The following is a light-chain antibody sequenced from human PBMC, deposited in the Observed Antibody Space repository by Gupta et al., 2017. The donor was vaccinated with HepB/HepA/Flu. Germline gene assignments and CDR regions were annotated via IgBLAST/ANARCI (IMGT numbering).Light chain of an antibody. J-gene: IGKJ2*01. Sequence: EIVMTQHPATLPVSPGETRILSCRASQSVSRKLAWYQQKLDQAPRLLIYDASTSVTDIPARFSGSGSGIEFTLTISSRQSEDFAIYYCQHDSNWPPFTFGQGTKLEIK. CDR3: QHDSNWPPFT. CDR2: DAS. V-gene: IGKV3-15*01. CDR1: QSVSRK.